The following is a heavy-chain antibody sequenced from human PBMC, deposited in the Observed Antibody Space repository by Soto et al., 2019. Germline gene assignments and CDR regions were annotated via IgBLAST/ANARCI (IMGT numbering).Heavy chain of an antibody. CDR2: IYYSGST. CDR1: GDSISSAYYY. J-gene: IGHJ4*02. CDR3: ARDRQGRVDY. D-gene: IGHD3-10*01. V-gene: IGHV4-30-4*01. Sequence: PSETLSLTCTVSGDSISSAYYYWSWIRQPPGKGLEWIGYIYYSGSTYYNPSLKSRVTISVDTSKNQFSLKLSSVTAADTAVYYCARDRQGRVDYWGQGTLVT.